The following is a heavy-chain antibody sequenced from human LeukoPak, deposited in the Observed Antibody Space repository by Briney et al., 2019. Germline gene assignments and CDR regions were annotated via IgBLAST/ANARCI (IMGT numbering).Heavy chain of an antibody. D-gene: IGHD1-20*01. Sequence: SEALSLTCTVSGGSISSGGYYWSWIRQHPGKGLEWIGEINHSGSTNYNPSLKSRVTISVDTSKNQFSLKLSSVTAADTAVYYCARTHTTRYNWNPFDYWGQGTLVTVSS. CDR3: ARTHTTRYNWNPFDY. V-gene: IGHV4-39*07. CDR1: GGSISSGGYY. CDR2: INHSGST. J-gene: IGHJ4*02.